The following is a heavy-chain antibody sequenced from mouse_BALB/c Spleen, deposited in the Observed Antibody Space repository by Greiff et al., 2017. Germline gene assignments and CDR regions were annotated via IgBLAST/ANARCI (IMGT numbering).Heavy chain of an antibody. Sequence: VQLQQSGPGLVKPSQSLSLTCSVTGYSITSGYYWNWIRQFPGNTLEWMGYISYDGSNNYNPSLKNRISITRDTSKNQFFLKLNSVTTEDTATYYCAETDYYGSSLGWFAYWGQGTLVTVSA. J-gene: IGHJ3*01. CDR2: ISYDGSN. CDR3: AETDYYGSSLGWFAY. CDR1: GYSITSGYY. D-gene: IGHD1-1*01. V-gene: IGHV3-6*02.